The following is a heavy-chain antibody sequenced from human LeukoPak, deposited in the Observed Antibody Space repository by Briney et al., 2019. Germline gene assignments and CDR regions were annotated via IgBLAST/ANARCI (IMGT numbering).Heavy chain of an antibody. Sequence: GRSLRLSCAAPGFTFSSYGMHWVRQAPGKGLEWVAVISYDGSNKYYADSVKGRFTISRDNSKNTLYLQMNSLRAEDTAVYYCARGTMFPYYFDYWGQGTLVTVSS. D-gene: IGHD3-10*02. CDR3: ARGTMFPYYFDY. CDR2: ISYDGSNK. V-gene: IGHV3-30*03. CDR1: GFTFSSYG. J-gene: IGHJ4*02.